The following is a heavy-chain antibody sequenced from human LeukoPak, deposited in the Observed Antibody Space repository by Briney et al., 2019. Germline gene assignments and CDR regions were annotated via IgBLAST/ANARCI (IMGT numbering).Heavy chain of an antibody. CDR3: ARMIAVVGTEYFDL. CDR2: IYYSGST. Sequence: SETLSLTCTVSGGSISTYYWNWIRQPPGKGLEWIGFIYYSGSTNYNPSLKSRVTISVDTSKNQFSLKLTSVTAADTAVYFCARMIAVVGTEYFDLWGRGTLVTVSS. V-gene: IGHV4-59*01. D-gene: IGHD6-13*01. J-gene: IGHJ2*01. CDR1: GGSISTYY.